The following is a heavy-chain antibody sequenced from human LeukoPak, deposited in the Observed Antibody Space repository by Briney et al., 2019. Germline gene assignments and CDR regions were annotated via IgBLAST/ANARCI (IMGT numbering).Heavy chain of an antibody. Sequence: PGGSLRLSCAASGFTFSNYYMHWVRQAPGKGLVWVSHINSDGSNTNYADSVKGRFTISRDNAKNTLHLQMNSLRVEDTAVYYCGRGELPAAVDCWGQGTLVTVSS. V-gene: IGHV3-74*01. D-gene: IGHD2-2*01. CDR2: INSDGSNT. J-gene: IGHJ4*02. CDR1: GFTFSNYY. CDR3: GRGELPAAVDC.